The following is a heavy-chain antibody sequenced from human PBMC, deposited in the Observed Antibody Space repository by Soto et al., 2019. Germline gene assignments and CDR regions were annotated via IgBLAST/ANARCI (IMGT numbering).Heavy chain of an antibody. CDR1: GFTFSNYA. Sequence: GGSLRLSCAASGFTFSNYAMHWVRQAPGKGLEWVSVISGSGGNTYYADSVKGRFTISRDNSKNTLYLQMNSLRAEDTAVYYCGKVYGSGNYYTLSYYDFIDVWGKGTTVTGSS. D-gene: IGHD3-10*01. V-gene: IGHV3-23*01. CDR3: GKVYGSGNYYTLSYYDFIDV. CDR2: ISGSGGNT. J-gene: IGHJ6*03.